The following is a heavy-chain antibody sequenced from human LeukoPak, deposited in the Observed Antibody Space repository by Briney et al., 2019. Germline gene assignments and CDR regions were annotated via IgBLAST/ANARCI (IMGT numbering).Heavy chain of an antibody. Sequence: GESLKISCKGSGYSFTNYWIGWVRQMPGKGLEWMGIIYPGDSHTRYSPSFQGQVTISADKSISTAYLQWSSLKASDTAMYYCARRDGDYPSKYYFDYWGQGTLVTVSS. D-gene: IGHD4-17*01. CDR3: ARRDGDYPSKYYFDY. CDR1: GYSFTNYW. CDR2: IYPGDSHT. J-gene: IGHJ4*02. V-gene: IGHV5-51*01.